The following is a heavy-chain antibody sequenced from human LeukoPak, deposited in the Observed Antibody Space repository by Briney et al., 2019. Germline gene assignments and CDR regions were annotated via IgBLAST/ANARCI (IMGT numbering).Heavy chain of an antibody. CDR2: ISSDGSST. D-gene: IGHD3-9*01. CDR3: AKSKVPSYDILTGPTQDY. CDR1: GFTFTSNW. J-gene: IGHJ4*02. Sequence: TGGSLRLSCAASGFTFTSNWHWVRRAPGKGLVWVSRISSDGSSTSYADSVKGRFTISRDNAKNTLYLQMNSLRAEDTAVYYCAKSKVPSYDILTGPTQDYWGQGTLVTVSS. V-gene: IGHV3-74*01.